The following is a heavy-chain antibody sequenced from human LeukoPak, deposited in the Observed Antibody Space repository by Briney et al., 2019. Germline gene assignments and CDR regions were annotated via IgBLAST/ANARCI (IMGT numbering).Heavy chain of an antibody. V-gene: IGHV4-4*02. CDR2: IYYSGST. Sequence: PSGTLSLTCAVSGGSISSSNWWSWIRQPPGKGLEWIGYIYYSGSTHYNPSLKSRVTISADTSKNQFSLKLNSVTAADTAVYYCAKSGGYGLIDYWGQGTLVTVSS. CDR3: AKSGGYGLIDY. CDR1: GGSISSSNW. J-gene: IGHJ4*01. D-gene: IGHD6-25*01.